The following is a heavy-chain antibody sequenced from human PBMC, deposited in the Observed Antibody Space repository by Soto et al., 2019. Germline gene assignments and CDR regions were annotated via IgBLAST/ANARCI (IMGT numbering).Heavy chain of an antibody. CDR3: ARRHTYYDFWSGYHNWFDP. Sequence: SETLSLTCTVSGGSISSYYWSWIRQPPGKGLEWIGYIYYSGSTNYNPSLKSRVTISVDTSKNQFSLKLSSVTAADTAVYYCARRHTYYDFWSGYHNWFDPWGQGTLVTVSS. J-gene: IGHJ5*02. CDR2: IYYSGST. V-gene: IGHV4-59*01. D-gene: IGHD3-3*01. CDR1: GGSISSYY.